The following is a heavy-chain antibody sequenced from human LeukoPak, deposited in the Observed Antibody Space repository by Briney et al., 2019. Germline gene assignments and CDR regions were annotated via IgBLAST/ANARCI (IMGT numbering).Heavy chain of an antibody. V-gene: IGHV3-9*01. J-gene: IGHJ4*02. D-gene: IGHD3-9*01. Sequence: GGSLRLSCAASGFTFDDYAMHWVRQAPGKGLEWVSGISWNSGSIGYADSVKGRFTISRDNAKNSLYLQMNSLRAEDTALYYCAKAIAAKYYDILTGYSYADYFDYWGQGTLVTDSS. CDR1: GFTFDDYA. CDR3: AKAIAAKYYDILTGYSYADYFDY. CDR2: ISWNSGSI.